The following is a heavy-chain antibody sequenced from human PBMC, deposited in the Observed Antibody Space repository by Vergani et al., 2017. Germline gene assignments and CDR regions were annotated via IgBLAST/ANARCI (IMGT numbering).Heavy chain of an antibody. D-gene: IGHD3-22*01. J-gene: IGHJ4*02. CDR3: ARSSGYYSYYFGF. Sequence: QGQLAQSGAEVTKPGSSVTVSCKASVGTFSRNSISWVRQAPGQGLEWMGRIIPIFGTTSYAQKLQGRVTILSDESTSTAYMEMSSLRSEDTAVYYCARSSGYYSYYFGFWGQGTLVTVSS. CDR1: VGTFSRNS. V-gene: IGHV1-69*13. CDR2: IIPIFGTT.